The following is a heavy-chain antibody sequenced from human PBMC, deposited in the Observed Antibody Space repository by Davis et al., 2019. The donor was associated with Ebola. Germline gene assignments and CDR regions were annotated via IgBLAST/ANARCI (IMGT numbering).Heavy chain of an antibody. J-gene: IGHJ6*02. CDR3: ARDGSSSWYPRPGTPNYYGMDV. Sequence: GESLKISCAASGFTVSSNYMSWVRQAPGKGLEWVSVIYSGGSTYYADSVKGRFTISRDNSKNTLYLQMNSLRAEDTAVYYCARDGSSSWYPRPGTPNYYGMDVWGQGTTVTVSS. CDR2: IYSGGST. CDR1: GFTVSSNY. D-gene: IGHD6-13*01. V-gene: IGHV3-66*01.